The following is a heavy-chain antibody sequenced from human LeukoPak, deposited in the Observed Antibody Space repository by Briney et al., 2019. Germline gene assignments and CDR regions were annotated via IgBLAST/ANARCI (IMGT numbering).Heavy chain of an antibody. CDR1: GFNFCNYW. D-gene: IGHD6-13*01. Sequence: GGSLRLSCAASGFNFCNYWMSWVRQAPGNGLESVANIKHDGSVKNYVDSVKGRFTISRDNAKNSLYLQMNSLRVEDTAIYYCATYSSSLGWLDPWGQGTLVTVSS. CDR2: IKHDGSVK. J-gene: IGHJ5*02. V-gene: IGHV3-7*01. CDR3: ATYSSSLGWLDP.